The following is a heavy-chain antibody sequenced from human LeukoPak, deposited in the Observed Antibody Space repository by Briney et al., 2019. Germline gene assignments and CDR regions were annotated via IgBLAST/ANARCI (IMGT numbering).Heavy chain of an antibody. CDR1: GYTFTGYY. CDR2: INPNSGGT. J-gene: IGHJ3*02. CDR3: AMGDYDYVWGSYRYVVQWDAFDI. D-gene: IGHD3-16*02. V-gene: IGHV1-2*02. Sequence: ASVKVSCKASGYTFTGYYMHWVRQAPGQGLEWMGWINPNSGGTNYAQKFQGRVTMTRDTSISTAYMELSRLRSDDTAVYYCAMGDYDYVWGSYRYVVQWDAFDIWGQGTMVTVSS.